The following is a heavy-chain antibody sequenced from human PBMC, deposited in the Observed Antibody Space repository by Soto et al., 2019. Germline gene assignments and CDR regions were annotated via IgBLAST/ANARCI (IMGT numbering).Heavy chain of an antibody. CDR3: ARERVTLVRGPQNWFDP. J-gene: IGHJ5*02. V-gene: IGHV1-18*01. CDR2: ISAYNGNT. Sequence: QVHLVQSGGEVKKTGASVTVSCKASGYRFASYAIGWVRQAPGQGLEGVGWISAYNGNTRYAQKLQGRVTMTTDTSTSTAYMELRSLKSDDTAVYYCARERVTLVRGPQNWFDPWGQGTLVTVSS. CDR1: GYRFASYA. D-gene: IGHD3-10*01.